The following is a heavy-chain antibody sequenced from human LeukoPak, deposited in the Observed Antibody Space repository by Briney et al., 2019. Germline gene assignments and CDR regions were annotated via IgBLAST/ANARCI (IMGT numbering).Heavy chain of an antibody. CDR1: GGSFSGNY. Sequence: SETLSLTCAVYGGSFSGNYWSWIRQPPGKGLEWIGEIHHSGSTNYNPSLKSRVTISVDTSKNQFSLKLSSVTAADTAVYYCASRDTATGLDWGQGTLVTVSS. D-gene: IGHD5-18*01. J-gene: IGHJ4*02. CDR3: ASRDTATGLD. V-gene: IGHV4-34*01. CDR2: IHHSGST.